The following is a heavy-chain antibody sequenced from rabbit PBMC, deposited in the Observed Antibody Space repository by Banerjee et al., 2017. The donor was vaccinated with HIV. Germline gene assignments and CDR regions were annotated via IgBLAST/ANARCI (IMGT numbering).Heavy chain of an antibody. CDR2: IYGGDSGST. J-gene: IGHJ4*01. D-gene: IGHD2-1*01. CDR3: VRDRSATMTMVIKYLDL. Sequence: QSLEESGGDLVKPGASLTLTCTASGFSFSSSYYMCWVRQAPGKGLEWIACIYGGDSGSTAYATWAKGRVTISKTSSTTVTLQMTSLTAADTATYFCVRDRSATMTMVIKYLDLWGPGTLVTDS. V-gene: IGHV1S40*01. CDR1: GFSFSSSYY.